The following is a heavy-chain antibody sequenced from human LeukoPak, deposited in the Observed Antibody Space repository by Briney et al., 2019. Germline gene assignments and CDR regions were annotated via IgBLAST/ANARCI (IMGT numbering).Heavy chain of an antibody. CDR1: GGSISSCSYY. V-gene: IGHV4-39*01. CDR2: IYYSGST. D-gene: IGHD5-12*01. J-gene: IGHJ6*03. CDR3: AATRVYYYYMDV. Sequence: PSETLSLTCTVSGGSISSCSYYWGWIRQPPGKGLEWIGRIYYSGSTYYNPSLKSRVTISVDTSKNQFSLKLSSVTAADTAVYYCAATRVYYYYMDVWGKGTTVTVSS.